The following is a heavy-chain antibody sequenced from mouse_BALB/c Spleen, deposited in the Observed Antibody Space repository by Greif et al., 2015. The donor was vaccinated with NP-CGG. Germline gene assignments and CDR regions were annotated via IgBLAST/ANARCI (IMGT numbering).Heavy chain of an antibody. CDR2: IYPGDGDT. CDR3: ARSRFAY. Sequence: VQLQQSGPELVKPGASVKISCKASGYAFSSSWMNWVKQRPGQGLEWIGRIYPGDGDTNYNGKFKGKATLTADKSSSTAYMQLSSLTSVDSAVYFCARSRFAYWGQGTLVTVSA. V-gene: IGHV1-82*01. J-gene: IGHJ3*01. CDR1: GYAFSSSW.